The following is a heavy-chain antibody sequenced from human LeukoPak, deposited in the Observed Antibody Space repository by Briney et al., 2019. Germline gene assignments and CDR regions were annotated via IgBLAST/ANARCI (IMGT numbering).Heavy chain of an antibody. J-gene: IGHJ4*02. CDR1: GFTVSTNY. V-gene: IGHV3-66*03. CDR2: MYTLGNT. CDR3: AKALGFDPAFDY. Sequence: GGSLRLSCAASGFTVSTNYMTWIRQAPGKGLEWVSVMYTLGNTNYADSVRGRFTISRDNSKNTLYLQMNSLRAEDTAVYYCAKALGFDPAFDYWGQGTLVTVSS. D-gene: IGHD3-9*01.